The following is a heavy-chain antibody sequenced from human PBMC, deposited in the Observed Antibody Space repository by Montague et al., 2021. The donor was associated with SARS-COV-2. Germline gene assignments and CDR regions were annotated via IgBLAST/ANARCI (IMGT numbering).Heavy chain of an antibody. CDR2: IYYSGST. D-gene: IGHD1-7*01. J-gene: IGHJ5*02. CDR3: ARGLYNWNYEHWFDT. CDR1: GGSVGSSHYY. V-gene: IGHV4-39*01. Sequence: SETLSLTCTVSGGSVGSSHYYWAWIRQPPGKGLEWIGTIYYSGSTHYNPSPRSRVTIDVDASTNQFSLELHSVTAADTAVYFCARGLYNWNYEHWFDTWGQGTLVTVSS.